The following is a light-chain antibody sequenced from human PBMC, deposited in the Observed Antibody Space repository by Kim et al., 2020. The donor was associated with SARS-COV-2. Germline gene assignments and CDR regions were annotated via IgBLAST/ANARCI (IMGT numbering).Light chain of an antibody. CDR3: QSADGSGTYV. V-gene: IGLV3-25*03. Sequence: VSQGPTARTSCSRNVWPEKETYWQQQKAGQAPLLMLYKDSERPSGIPGRCAGSNSGTTVTLTIRGVQAEDDAYYYCQSADGSGTYVFGTGTKVTVL. CDR1: VWPEKE. CDR2: KDS. J-gene: IGLJ1*01.